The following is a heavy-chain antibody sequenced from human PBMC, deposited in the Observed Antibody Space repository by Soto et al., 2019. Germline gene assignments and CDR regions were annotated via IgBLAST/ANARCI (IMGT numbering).Heavy chain of an antibody. CDR1: GFTFGDYA. CDR3: ARAYYDFWSGYFPFDR. CDR2: IRSRPYGGTT. J-gene: IGHJ4*02. Sequence: GGSLRLSCTTSGFTFGDYAISWFRQTPGKGLEWVGFIRSRPYGGTTEYAASVKGRFAISRDESENNAYLRMNSLKSEDTAIYFCARAYYDFWSGYFPFDRWGRGTLVTVSS. D-gene: IGHD3-3*01. V-gene: IGHV3-49*03.